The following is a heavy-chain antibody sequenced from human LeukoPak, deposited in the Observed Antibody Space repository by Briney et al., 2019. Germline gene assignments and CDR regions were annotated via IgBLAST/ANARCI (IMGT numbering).Heavy chain of an antibody. CDR1: GFTVSSNY. V-gene: IGHV3-53*01. Sequence: GGSLRLSCAASGFTVSSNYMSWVRQAPGKGLEWVSVIYSGGSTYYADSVKGRFTISRDNAKNSLYLQMNSLRVEDTAVYYCAGDRTGSPILWGRGTQVTVSS. CDR2: IYSGGST. D-gene: IGHD1-1*01. J-gene: IGHJ4*02. CDR3: AGDRTGSPIL.